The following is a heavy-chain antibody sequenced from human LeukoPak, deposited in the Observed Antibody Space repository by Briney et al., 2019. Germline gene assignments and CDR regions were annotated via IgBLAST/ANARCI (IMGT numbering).Heavy chain of an antibody. J-gene: IGHJ5*02. CDR1: GYTFTSYG. Sequence: GASVKVSCKASGYTFTSYGISWVRQAPGQGLEWMGWINPNSGGTNYAQKFQGRVTMTRDTSISTAYMELSRLRSDDTAVYYCARDVDIVVVPAAPGSSSWYNWFDPWGQGTLVTVSS. CDR3: ARDVDIVVVPAAPGSSSWYNWFDP. V-gene: IGHV1-2*02. D-gene: IGHD2-2*01. CDR2: INPNSGGT.